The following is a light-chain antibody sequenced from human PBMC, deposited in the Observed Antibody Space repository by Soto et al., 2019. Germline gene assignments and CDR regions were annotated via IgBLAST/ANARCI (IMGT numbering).Light chain of an antibody. CDR3: CSYAGTVAYV. V-gene: IGLV2-14*03. J-gene: IGLJ1*01. CDR1: SSDVGGYNY. Sequence: QSALTQPASVSGSPGQSINISCTGTSSDVGGYNYVSWYQHHPGKAPKLIIYDVSNRPSGVSNPFSGSKSGNTASLTISGLQPEDEADYFCCSYAGTVAYVFGTGTKVTVL. CDR2: DVS.